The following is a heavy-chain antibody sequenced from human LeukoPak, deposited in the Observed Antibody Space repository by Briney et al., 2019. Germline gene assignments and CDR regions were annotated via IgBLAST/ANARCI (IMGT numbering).Heavy chain of an antibody. CDR3: AAGDHSFDN. CDR1: GASLTIYY. J-gene: IGHJ4*02. D-gene: IGHD7-27*01. V-gene: IGHV4-4*07. Sequence: SETLSLTCSVSGASLTIYYWNWIRQPAGKGLEWIGRYASGTTTHNPSLKSQFTMSIDASKNQVSLKLTSVTAADTAVYYCAAGDHSFDNWGQGTLVTVTP. CDR2: YASGTT.